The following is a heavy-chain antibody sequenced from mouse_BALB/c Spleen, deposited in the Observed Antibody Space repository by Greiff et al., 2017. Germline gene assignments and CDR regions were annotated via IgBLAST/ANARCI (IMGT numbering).Heavy chain of an antibody. CDR1: GFTFSSYA. Sequence: EVQGVESGGGLVKPGGSLKLSCAASGFTFSSYAMSWVRQTPEKRLEWVASISSGGSTYYPDSVKGRFTISRDNARNILYLQMSSLRSEDTAMYYCARGTTATDYAMDYWGQGTSVTVSS. D-gene: IGHD1-2*01. J-gene: IGHJ4*01. CDR2: ISSGGST. CDR3: ARGTTATDYAMDY. V-gene: IGHV5-6-5*01.